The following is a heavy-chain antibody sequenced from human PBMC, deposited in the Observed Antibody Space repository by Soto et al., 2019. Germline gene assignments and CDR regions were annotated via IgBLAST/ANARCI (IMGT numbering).Heavy chain of an antibody. CDR2: INHSGST. D-gene: IGHD3-10*01. CDR1: GGSISSYY. Sequence: PSETLSLTCTVSGGSISSYYWSWIRQPPGKGLEWIGEINHSGSTNYNPSLKSRVTISVDTSKNQFSLKLSSVTAADTAVYYCARGLVTMVRGVIITSIWFDPWGQGTLVTVSS. CDR3: ARGLVTMVRGVIITSIWFDP. J-gene: IGHJ5*02. V-gene: IGHV4-34*01.